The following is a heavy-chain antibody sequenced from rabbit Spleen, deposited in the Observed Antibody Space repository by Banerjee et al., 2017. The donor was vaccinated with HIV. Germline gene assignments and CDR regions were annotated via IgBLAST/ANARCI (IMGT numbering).Heavy chain of an antibody. CDR1: GFSFSSSYY. V-gene: IGHV1S40*01. CDR3: ARDTGSSFSSYGMDL. D-gene: IGHD8-1*01. CDR2: IYADSSGST. Sequence: QSLEESGGDLVKPGASLTLTCTASGFSFSSSYYMCWVRQAPGKGLECIACIYADSSGSTWYASWAKGRFTISKTSSTTVTLQMTTLTVADMATYFCARDTGSSFSSYGMDLWGPGTLVTVS. J-gene: IGHJ6*01.